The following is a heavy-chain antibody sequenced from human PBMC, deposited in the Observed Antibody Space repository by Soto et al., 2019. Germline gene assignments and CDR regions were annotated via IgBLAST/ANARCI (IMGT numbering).Heavy chain of an antibody. CDR1: GFTFSSYW. CDR2: GSTEERRV. V-gene: IGHV3-74*01. CDR3: ARHLAENRHF. D-gene: IGHD3-3*02. J-gene: IGHJ4*02. Sequence: PGGSLRLSCAASGFTFSSYWMHWVRQAPGEGQGLRRGSTEERRVGYEWGSGRWPYHNYRDNAKNTLFLQMNSLRAEDTAVYYCARHLAENRHFWGQGTLVTVSS.